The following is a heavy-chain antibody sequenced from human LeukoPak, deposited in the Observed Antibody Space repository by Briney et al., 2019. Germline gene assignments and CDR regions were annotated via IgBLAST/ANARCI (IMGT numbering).Heavy chain of an antibody. V-gene: IGHV4-39*07. CDR2: IYYSGST. CDR3: ARGRSDYDILTGYYWRYGMGV. D-gene: IGHD3-9*01. J-gene: IGHJ6*02. CDR1: GGSISSSSYY. Sequence: PSETLSLTCTVSGGSISSSSYYWGWIRQPPGKGLEWIGSIYYSGSTYYNPSLKSRVTISVDTSKNQFYLKLSSVTAADTAVYYCARGRSDYDILTGYYWRYGMGVWGQGTTVTVSS.